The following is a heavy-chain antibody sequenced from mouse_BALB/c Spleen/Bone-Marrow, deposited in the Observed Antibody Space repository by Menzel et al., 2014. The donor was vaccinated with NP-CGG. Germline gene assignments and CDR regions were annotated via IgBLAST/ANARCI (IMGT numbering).Heavy chain of an antibody. Sequence: QVQLQQSGAELVKPGASVKMSCKASGYTFTSYNMHWVKQTPGQGLEWIGAIYPGNGDTSYNRKFKGKATLTADKSSSTAYMQLSSQTSEDSAVFYCARSGCYRYGGFAYWGQGTLVIVS. D-gene: IGHD2-14*01. CDR1: GYTFTSYN. CDR2: IYPGNGDT. CDR3: ARSGCYRYGGFAY. V-gene: IGHV1-12*01. J-gene: IGHJ3*01.